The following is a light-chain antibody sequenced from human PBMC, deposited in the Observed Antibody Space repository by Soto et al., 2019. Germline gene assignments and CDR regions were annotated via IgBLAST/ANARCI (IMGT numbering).Light chain of an antibody. J-gene: IGLJ3*02. CDR1: ANDIGGYNY. CDR2: EVR. Sequence: QSALTPPASVSGSPGQSITISCSGTANDIGGYNYVSWYQHHPGKVPKVIIYEVRNRPSGVSNRFSGSKSGNPASLTISGLQAEDEADYYCCSYTVSATLVFGGGTKLTVL. CDR3: CSYTVSATLV. V-gene: IGLV2-14*01.